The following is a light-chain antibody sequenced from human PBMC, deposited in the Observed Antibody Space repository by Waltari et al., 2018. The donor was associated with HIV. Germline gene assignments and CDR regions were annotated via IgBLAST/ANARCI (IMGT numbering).Light chain of an antibody. CDR3: PSNRLDYTLI. J-gene: IGLJ2*01. Sequence: QSALTQPASVSGFLGQSINISCTGISTDSRFYQYVSWYQQQPGKIPRLISFDINNRPSGCSDLFAVSRSGDADALSFSGVQSGDEAHYYCPSNRLDYTLIFGGGTKLTVL. CDR2: DIN. V-gene: IGLV2-14*03. CDR1: STDSRFYQY.